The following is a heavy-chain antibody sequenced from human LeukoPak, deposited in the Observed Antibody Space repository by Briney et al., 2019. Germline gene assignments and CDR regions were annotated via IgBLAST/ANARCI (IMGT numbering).Heavy chain of an antibody. D-gene: IGHD5-12*01. V-gene: IGHV3-48*01. Sequence: PGGSLRLSCAASGFTFSSYSMNWVRQAPGKGLEWVSYISSSSSTIYYADSVKGRFTISRDNAKNSLYLQMNSLRAEDTAVYYCARDQGYSGYDYWFDPWGQGTLVTVSS. CDR1: GFTFSSYS. J-gene: IGHJ5*02. CDR2: ISSSSSTI. CDR3: ARDQGYSGYDYWFDP.